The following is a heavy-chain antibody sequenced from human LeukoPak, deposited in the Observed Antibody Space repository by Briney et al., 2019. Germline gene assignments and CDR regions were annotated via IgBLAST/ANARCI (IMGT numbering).Heavy chain of an antibody. CDR2: ISSDGITK. CDR3: ARKLSGTTYFGY. Sequence: GGSLRLSCAASGFTFRSYSMNWVRQAPGKGLEWVSYISSDGITKKHADSVKGRFTISRDNAKNSQYVQMNSLRAEDTGVYYCARKLSGTTYFGYWGQGTLVTVSS. V-gene: IGHV3-48*04. CDR1: GFTFRSYS. J-gene: IGHJ4*02. D-gene: IGHD1-1*01.